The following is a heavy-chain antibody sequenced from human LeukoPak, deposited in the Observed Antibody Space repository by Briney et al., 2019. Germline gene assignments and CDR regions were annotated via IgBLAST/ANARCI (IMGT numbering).Heavy chain of an antibody. CDR3: ARVQFPGATRAFDI. J-gene: IGHJ3*02. D-gene: IGHD1-26*01. Sequence: GGSLRLSCAASGFTFSSYWMHRVRQAPGKGLVWVSRISSDGSSTSYADSVKGRFTISRDNAKNTLYLQMNSLRAEDTAVYYCARVQFPGATRAFDIWGQGTMVTVSS. CDR1: GFTFSSYW. CDR2: ISSDGSST. V-gene: IGHV3-74*01.